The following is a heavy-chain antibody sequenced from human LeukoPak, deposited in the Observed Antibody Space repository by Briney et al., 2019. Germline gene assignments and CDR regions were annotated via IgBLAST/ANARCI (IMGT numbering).Heavy chain of an antibody. CDR1: GFTFSSYA. D-gene: IGHD3-10*01. CDR2: ISGSGGST. CDR3: AKYYFGSGSYYNVKLYNWFDP. V-gene: IGHV3-23*01. J-gene: IGHJ5*02. Sequence: GGSLRLSCAASGFTFSSYAMSWVRQAPGKGLEWVSAISGSGGSTYYADSVKGRFTISRDNSKNTLYLQMNSLRAEDTAVYYCAKYYFGSGSYYNVKLYNWFDPWGQGTLVTASS.